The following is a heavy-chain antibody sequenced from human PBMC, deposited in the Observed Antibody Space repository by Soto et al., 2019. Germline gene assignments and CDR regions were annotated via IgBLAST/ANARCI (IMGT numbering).Heavy chain of an antibody. J-gene: IGHJ4*02. CDR3: ARGRGRVGMLFLDY. CDR1: GFTFSSYA. Sequence: QVQLVESGGGVVQPGRSLRLSCAASGFTFSSYAMHWVRQAPGKGLEWVAVISYDGSNKYYADSVKGRFTISRDNSKNPLYLQMNSLRAEDTAVYYGARGRGRVGMLFLDYWGQGTLVTVSS. V-gene: IGHV3-30-3*01. CDR2: ISYDGSNK. D-gene: IGHD2-21*01.